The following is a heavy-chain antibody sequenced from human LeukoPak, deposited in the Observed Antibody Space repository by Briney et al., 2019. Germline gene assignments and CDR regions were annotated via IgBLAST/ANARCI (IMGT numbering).Heavy chain of an antibody. CDR1: GGSISSYY. CDR2: INHSGST. V-gene: IGHV4-34*01. J-gene: IGHJ4*02. Sequence: SETLSLTCTVSGGSISSYYWSWIRQPPGKGLEWIGEINHSGSTNYNPSLKSRVTISVDTSKNQFSLKLSSVTAADTAVYYCASSSSSVDYWGQGTLVTVSS. CDR3: ASSSSSVDY. D-gene: IGHD6-13*01.